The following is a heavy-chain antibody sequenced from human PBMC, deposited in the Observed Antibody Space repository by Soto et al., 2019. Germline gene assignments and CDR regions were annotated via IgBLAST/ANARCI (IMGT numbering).Heavy chain of an antibody. CDR2: IIPIFGTA. V-gene: IGHV1-69*13. J-gene: IGHJ4*02. D-gene: IGHD3-22*01. Sequence: SVKVSCTASGCTFSIYAISWVRQAPGQGLEWMGGIIPIFGTANYAQKFQGRVTITADESTSTAYMELSSLRSEDTAVYYCARANYYDIFADYWGQGTLVTVSS. CDR3: ARANYYDIFADY. CDR1: GCTFSIYA.